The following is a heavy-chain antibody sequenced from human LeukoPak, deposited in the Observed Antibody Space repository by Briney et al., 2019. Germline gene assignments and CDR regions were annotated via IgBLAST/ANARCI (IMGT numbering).Heavy chain of an antibody. CDR2: ITGSGSTI. V-gene: IGHV3-48*03. D-gene: IGHD3-10*01. CDR3: ARYYGSGSYFAPPFDY. CDR1: GFTFSSYE. J-gene: IGHJ4*02. Sequence: GGSLRLSCAASGFTFSSYEMNWVRQAPGKGLEWVSYITGSGSTIYYADSVKGRFTISRDNAKNSLYLQMNSLRAEDTAVYYCARYYGSGSYFAPPFDYWGQGTLVTVSS.